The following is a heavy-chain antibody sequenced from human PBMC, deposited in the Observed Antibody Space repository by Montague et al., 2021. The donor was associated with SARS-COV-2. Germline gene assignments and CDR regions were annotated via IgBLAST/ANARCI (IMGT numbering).Heavy chain of an antibody. CDR3: ARIWYSSGYQGIYYFDY. V-gene: IGHV4-59*01. D-gene: IGHD3-22*01. CDR1: GGSISSYY. J-gene: IGHJ4*02. CDR2: IYYSGST. Sequence: SETLSLTCTVSGGSISSYYWSWIRQPPGKGLEWIGYIYYSGSTNYNPSLKSRVTISVDTSKNQFSLKLSSVTVADTAVYYCARIWYSSGYQGIYYFDYWGQGTLVTVSS.